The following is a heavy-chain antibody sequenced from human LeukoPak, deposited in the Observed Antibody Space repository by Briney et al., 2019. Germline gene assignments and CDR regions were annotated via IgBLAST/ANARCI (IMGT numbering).Heavy chain of an antibody. D-gene: IGHD6-13*01. CDR1: GYTFTSYY. J-gene: IGHJ5*02. Sequence: WASVKVSCKASGYTFTSYYMNWVRQAPGQGLEWMGIINPSGGSTSYAQKFQGRVPMTTDTSTSTAYMELRSLRSDGTAVYYCARVMGRDHPDLTRYSSSWYLSNWCDPWGQGTLVSVSS. CDR2: INPSGGST. CDR3: ARVMGRDHPDLTRYSSSWYLSNWCDP. V-gene: IGHV1-46*01.